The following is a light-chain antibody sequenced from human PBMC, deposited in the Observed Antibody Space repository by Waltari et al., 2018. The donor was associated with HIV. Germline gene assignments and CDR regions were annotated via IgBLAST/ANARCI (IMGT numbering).Light chain of an antibody. V-gene: IGKV1-5*03. J-gene: IGKJ1*01. Sequence: DIQMTQSPSTLSASVGDSVIITCRASQSISSWLAWYQQKPGKATKLLSYKASTLKSGVASRFSGSGSGTEFTLTISSLQPDDFATYYCQQYNSYSRAFGQGTKVEI. CDR2: KAS. CDR1: QSISSW. CDR3: QQYNSYSRA.